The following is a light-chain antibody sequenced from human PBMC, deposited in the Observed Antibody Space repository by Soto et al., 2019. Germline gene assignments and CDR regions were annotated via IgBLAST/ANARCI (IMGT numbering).Light chain of an antibody. J-gene: IGKJ5*01. CDR2: GAS. CDR3: QHYQSGHPIT. V-gene: IGKV3-20*01. CDR1: QSVGTR. Sequence: PGERATLSCRAAQSVGTRLAWYQHKTGQAPRLLISGASSRATGIPDRFTGSGSETSFTLTISRLEPEDFALYYCQHYQSGHPITFGQGTRLEVK.